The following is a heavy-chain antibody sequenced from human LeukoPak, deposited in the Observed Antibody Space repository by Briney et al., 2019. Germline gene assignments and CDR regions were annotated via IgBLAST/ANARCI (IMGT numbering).Heavy chain of an antibody. CDR1: RFTVSSND. D-gene: IGHD4-11*01. CDR3: ASGSYSNYVAY. V-gene: IGHV3-66*01. CDR2: IYSGGTT. J-gene: IGHJ4*02. Sequence: GGSLRLSCAASRFTVSSNDMTWVRQAPGKGLEWVSVIYSGGTTYYADTVKGGLTISRDNFKNTLYLQMNSLRADDTAVYYCASGSYSNYVAYWGQGTLVTVSS.